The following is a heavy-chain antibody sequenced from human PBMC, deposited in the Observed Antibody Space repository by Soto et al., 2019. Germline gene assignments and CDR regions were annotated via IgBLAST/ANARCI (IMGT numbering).Heavy chain of an antibody. V-gene: IGHV3-74*01. CDR3: AKSVRSGSFPYYYYAMDV. J-gene: IGHJ6*02. CDR1: GFTSSNYL. D-gene: IGHD3-10*01. Sequence: GGSLRLSCAASGFTSSNYLMHWVRQAPGKGLVWVSRIKSDGSSTSYADSVKGRFTISRDNAKNTLDLQMHGLRAEDMAVYYCAKSVRSGSFPYYYYAMDVWGQGTTVTVSS. CDR2: IKSDGSST.